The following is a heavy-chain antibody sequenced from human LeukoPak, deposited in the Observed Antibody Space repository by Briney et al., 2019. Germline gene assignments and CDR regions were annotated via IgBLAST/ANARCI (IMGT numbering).Heavy chain of an antibody. V-gene: IGHV4-59*01. Sequence: SETLSLTCTVSGGSISSYYWNWIRQPPGKGLEWIGYIYYSGITNYNPSLKSRVTISVDTSKSQFSLKLSSVTAADTTLYYCARAGRWEGRPHAFDIWGQGTMVTVSS. CDR1: GGSISSYY. CDR3: ARAGRWEGRPHAFDI. J-gene: IGHJ3*02. D-gene: IGHD1-26*01. CDR2: IYYSGIT.